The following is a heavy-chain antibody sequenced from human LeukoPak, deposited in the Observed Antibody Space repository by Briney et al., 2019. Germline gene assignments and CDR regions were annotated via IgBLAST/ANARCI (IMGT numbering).Heavy chain of an antibody. V-gene: IGHV3-74*01. D-gene: IGHD6-13*01. CDR2: INSDGSST. J-gene: IGHJ4*02. Sequence: PGGSLRLSCAASGFTFSSYWMHWVRQAPGKGLVWVSRINSDGSSTSYADSVKGRFTISRDNAKNTLYLQMNSLRAEDTAVYYCARSSGGYSSSWPLDYWGQGTLVTVSS. CDR1: GFTFSSYW. CDR3: ARSSGGYSSSWPLDY.